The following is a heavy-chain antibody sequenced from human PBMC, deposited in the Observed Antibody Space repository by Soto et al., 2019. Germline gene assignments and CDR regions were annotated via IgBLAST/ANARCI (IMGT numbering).Heavy chain of an antibody. CDR2: ISPYSGNT. V-gene: IGHV1-18*01. J-gene: IGHJ6*02. CDR1: GYIFVNYG. CDR3: AMVDNYVTPTPQDV. D-gene: IGHD3-16*01. Sequence: QVQLVQSGDEVRKPGSSVKVSCKASGYIFVNYGIAWVRQAPGQGLEWMGWISPYSGNTNYASKAQGRLTTXTXTXXSTAYRDLGSLTSADTAVYYCAMVDNYVTPTPQDVWGQGTTVTVSS.